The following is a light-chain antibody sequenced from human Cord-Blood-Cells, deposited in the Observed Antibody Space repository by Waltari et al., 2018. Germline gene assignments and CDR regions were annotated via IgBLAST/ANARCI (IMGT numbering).Light chain of an antibody. CDR1: QSLLHSNGYNY. V-gene: IGKV2-28*01. Sequence: DIVMTQSPLSLPVTPGEPASISCRSSQSLLHSNGYNYLDWYLQKPGQSPQLLIYLGSNRASGVPDRFSGSGSGTDFTLKISRVEAEDVGVYYCMQALQTELTFGGGIKVEIK. CDR3: MQALQTELT. J-gene: IGKJ4*01. CDR2: LGS.